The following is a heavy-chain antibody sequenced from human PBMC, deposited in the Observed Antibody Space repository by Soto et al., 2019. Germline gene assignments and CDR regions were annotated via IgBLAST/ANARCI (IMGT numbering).Heavy chain of an antibody. D-gene: IGHD3-22*01. CDR3: AASYDSSGWYFDL. CDR1: GFPFSLYG. CDR2: ISYDGSNK. V-gene: IGHV3-30*03. J-gene: IGHJ2*01. Sequence: GGSLRHSCAASGFPFSLYGMHWVRQAPGKGLEWVAVISYDGSNKYYADSVKGRFTISRDNSKNTLYLQMNSLRAEDTAVYYCAASYDSSGWYFDLWGRGTLVTVSS.